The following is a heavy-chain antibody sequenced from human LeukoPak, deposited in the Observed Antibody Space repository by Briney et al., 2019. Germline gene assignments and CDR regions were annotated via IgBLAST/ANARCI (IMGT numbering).Heavy chain of an antibody. V-gene: IGHV1-2*02. J-gene: IGHJ4*02. Sequence: GASVKVSCKASGYTFTGYYMHWVRQAPGQGLEWMGWINPNSGGTNYAQKFQGRVTMTRDTSISTAYMELSRLRSDDTAVYYCARGPAYYYDSSGYYYEDYWGQGTLVTVSS. CDR2: INPNSGGT. D-gene: IGHD3-22*01. CDR3: ARGPAYYYDSSGYYYEDY. CDR1: GYTFTGYY.